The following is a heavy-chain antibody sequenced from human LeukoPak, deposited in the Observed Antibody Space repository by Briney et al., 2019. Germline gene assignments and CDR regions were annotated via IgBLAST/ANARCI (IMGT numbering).Heavy chain of an antibody. V-gene: IGHV4-59*01. D-gene: IGHD6-13*01. CDR1: GGSISSYY. Sequence: SETLSLTCTVSGGSISSYYWSWVRQPPGKGLEGMGDIYYSGSTTYNPSLKSRVPISVDTSKNQFSLKLSSVTAADTAVYYCARVPDRSSWYYFDYWGQGTLVTVSS. CDR2: IYYSGST. J-gene: IGHJ4*02. CDR3: ARVPDRSSWYYFDY.